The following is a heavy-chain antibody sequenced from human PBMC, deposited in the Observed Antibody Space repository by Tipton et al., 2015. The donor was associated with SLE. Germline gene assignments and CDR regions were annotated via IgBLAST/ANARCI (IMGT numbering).Heavy chain of an antibody. CDR3: VRVDHMITFVGVIVD. J-gene: IGHJ4*02. CDR1: DGSISSSSCY. V-gene: IGHV4-39*07. D-gene: IGHD3-16*02. Sequence: TLSLTCTVSDGSISSSSCYWGWIRQPPGKGLEWIGSINYSGSTFYNPSLKSRVTISVDTSKNQFSLKLSSVTAADTAVYYCVRVDHMITFVGVIVDWGQGTLVTVSS. CDR2: INYSGST.